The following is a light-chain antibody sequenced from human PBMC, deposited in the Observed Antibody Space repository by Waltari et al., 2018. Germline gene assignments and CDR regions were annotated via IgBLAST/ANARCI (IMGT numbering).Light chain of an antibody. J-gene: IGLJ3*02. CDR3: LAWDDSLSGPV. Sequence: QSVLTQPPSASGTAGQRVTISCSGSSSNIGSNYVNWYLQLPGSAPKLLIYVNSQRPSGVPDRFSGSKSGTSASLAISGLRSEDEADYYCLAWDDSLSGPVFGGGTKLTVL. V-gene: IGLV1-47*01. CDR1: SSNIGSNY. CDR2: VNS.